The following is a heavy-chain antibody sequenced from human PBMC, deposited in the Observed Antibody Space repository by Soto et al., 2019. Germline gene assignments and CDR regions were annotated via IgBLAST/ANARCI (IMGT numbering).Heavy chain of an antibody. V-gene: IGHV1-69*02. CDR2: IIPILGIA. J-gene: IGHJ6*03. D-gene: IGHD3-3*01. CDR3: ASDLESTIFGVVTDYYYYMDV. CDR1: GGTFSSYT. Sequence: QVQLVQSGAEVKKPGSSVKVSCKASGGTFSSYTISWVRQAPGQGLEWMGRIIPILGIANYAQKFQGRVTITADKSTSTAYMELSSLRSEDTAVYYCASDLESTIFGVVTDYYYYMDVWGKGTTVTVSS.